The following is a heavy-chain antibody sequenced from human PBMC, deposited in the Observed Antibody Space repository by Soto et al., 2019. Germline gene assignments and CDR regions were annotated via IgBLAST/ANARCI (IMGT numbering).Heavy chain of an antibody. J-gene: IGHJ6*03. V-gene: IGHV1-8*01. D-gene: IGHD3-16*02. Sequence: GSVKVSCKASGYTFTSYDINWVRRATGQGLEWMGWMNPNSGNTGYAQKFQGRVTMTRNTSISTAYMELSSLRSEDTAVYYCARVDLGQLSLYRYYYYYYYMDVWGKGTTVTISS. CDR2: MNPNSGNT. CDR3: ARVDLGQLSLYRYYYYYYYMDV. CDR1: GYTFTSYD.